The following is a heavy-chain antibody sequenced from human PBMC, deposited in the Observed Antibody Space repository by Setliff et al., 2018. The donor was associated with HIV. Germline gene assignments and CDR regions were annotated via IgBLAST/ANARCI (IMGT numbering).Heavy chain of an antibody. Sequence: KASETLSLTCTVSGGSISTHYWNWIRQPPGKGLEWIGNIYNSGSTKYNPSLKSRVTLSVDTSKNQFSLNLSSVTAADTAVYYCARALGGGYGHAFDVWGQGTMVTVSS. CDR1: GGSISTHY. J-gene: IGHJ3*01. CDR2: IYNSGST. CDR3: ARALGGGYGHAFDV. D-gene: IGHD5-12*01. V-gene: IGHV4-59*11.